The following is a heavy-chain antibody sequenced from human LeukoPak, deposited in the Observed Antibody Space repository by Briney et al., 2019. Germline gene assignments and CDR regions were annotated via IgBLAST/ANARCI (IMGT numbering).Heavy chain of an antibody. J-gene: IGHJ4*02. D-gene: IGHD5-18*01. CDR2: IYTSGST. CDR3: AREKVDTAMANYFDY. V-gene: IGHV4-4*07. CDR1: GGSISSYY. Sequence: SETLSLTCTVSGGSISSYYWSWIRQPAGKGLEWIGRIYTSGSTNYNPSLKSRVTMSVDTSKNQFSLKLSSVTAADTAVYYCAREKVDTAMANYFDYWGQGTLVTVSS.